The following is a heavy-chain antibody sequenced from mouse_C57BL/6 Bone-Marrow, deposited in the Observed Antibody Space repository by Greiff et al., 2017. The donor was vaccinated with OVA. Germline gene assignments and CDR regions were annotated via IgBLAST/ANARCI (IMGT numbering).Heavy chain of an antibody. CDR2: INPSTGGT. D-gene: IGHD2-12*01. CDR3: ARRGYYYYYAMDY. CDR1: GYSFTGYY. V-gene: IGHV1-42*01. J-gene: IGHJ4*01. Sequence: EVKLVESGPELVKPGASVKISCKASGYSFTGYYMNWVKQSPEKSLEWIGEINPSTGGTTYNQKFKAKATLTVDKSSSTAYMQLKSLTSEDSAVYYCARRGYYYYYAMDYWGQGTSVTVSS.